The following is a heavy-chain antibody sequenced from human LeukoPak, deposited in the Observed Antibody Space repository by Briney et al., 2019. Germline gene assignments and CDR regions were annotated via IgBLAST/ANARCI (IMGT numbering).Heavy chain of an antibody. V-gene: IGHV1-24*01. Sequence: ASVKVSCKVSGYTLTELSMHWVRQAPGKGLEWMGGFDPEDGETIYAQKFQGRVTMTEDTSTDTAYMELSSLRSEDTAVYYCATDRYNWNGGGYYFDYWGQGTLVTVSS. CDR1: GYTLTELS. J-gene: IGHJ4*02. CDR2: FDPEDGET. D-gene: IGHD1-20*01. CDR3: ATDRYNWNGGGYYFDY.